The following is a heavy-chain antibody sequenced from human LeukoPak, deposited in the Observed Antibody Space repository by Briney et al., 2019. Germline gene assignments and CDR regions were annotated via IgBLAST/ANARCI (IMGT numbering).Heavy chain of an antibody. V-gene: IGHV4-34*01. J-gene: IGHJ4*02. D-gene: IGHD6-13*01. CDR1: GGSFSGYY. Sequence: SETLSLTCAVYGGSFSGYYWSWIRQPPGKGLEWIGEINHSGSTNYNPSLKSRVTISVDTSKNQFSLKLSPVTAADTAVYYCARGAGYSSSWYNYWGQGTLVTVSS. CDR3: ARGAGYSSSWYNY. CDR2: INHSGST.